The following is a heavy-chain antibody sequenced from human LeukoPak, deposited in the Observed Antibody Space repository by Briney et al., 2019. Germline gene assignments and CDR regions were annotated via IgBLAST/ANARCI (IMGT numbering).Heavy chain of an antibody. V-gene: IGHV3-48*03. CDR1: GFTFSSYE. CDR2: ISSSGSTI. CDR3: ARESQSAYYFDSSGYEDAFDI. J-gene: IGHJ3*02. Sequence: PGGSLRLSCAASGFTFSSYEMNWVRQAPGKGLERVSYISSSGSTIYYADSVKGRFTISRDNAKNSPYLQMNSLRAEDTAVYYCARESQSAYYFDSSGYEDAFDIWGQGTMVTVSS. D-gene: IGHD3-22*01.